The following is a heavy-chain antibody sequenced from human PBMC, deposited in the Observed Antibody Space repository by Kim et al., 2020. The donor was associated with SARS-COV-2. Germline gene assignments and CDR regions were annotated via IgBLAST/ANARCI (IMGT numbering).Heavy chain of an antibody. CDR2: LSASGIRA. J-gene: IGHJ1*01. V-gene: IGHV3-23*01. Sequence: GGSLRLSCAASGFTFSNYAMSWVRQAPGKGLEWVSALSASGIRAYYADSVRGRFTVSRDNSKNTLYLQLNALRAEDTAVYYCAKEFAWGLCQWGQGTLVT. CDR3: AKEFAWGLCQ. D-gene: IGHD7-27*01. CDR1: GFTFSNYA.